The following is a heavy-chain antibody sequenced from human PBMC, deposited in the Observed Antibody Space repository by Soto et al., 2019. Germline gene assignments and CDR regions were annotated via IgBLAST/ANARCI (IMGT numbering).Heavy chain of an antibody. CDR3: AKLGMTTINRDY. J-gene: IGHJ4*02. CDR2: VSGSGGNT. Sequence: EAQLLESGGGLVQPGGSLRVSCAASGFSFDTYAMSWVRQAPGKGLEWVSTVSGSGGNTYYADSVKGRFTISRDNSKNILYLQMTSLRAEDTALYYCAKLGMTTINRDYWVQGTQVTVSS. V-gene: IGHV3-23*01. CDR1: GFSFDTYA. D-gene: IGHD5-12*01.